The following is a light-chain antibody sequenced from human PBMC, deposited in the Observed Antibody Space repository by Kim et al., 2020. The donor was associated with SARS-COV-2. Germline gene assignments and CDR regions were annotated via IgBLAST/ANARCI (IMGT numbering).Light chain of an antibody. J-gene: IGLJ2*01. CDR1: KLGDKY. V-gene: IGLV3-1*01. Sequence: VSPGQTARIPCSADKLGDKYACCYQQKPGRSPVLFIFQDHMRPSGIPERFSGSNSGNTATLTISDIQAVDEADYYCQAWDSGTVVFGGGTKLTVL. CDR2: QDH. CDR3: QAWDSGTVV.